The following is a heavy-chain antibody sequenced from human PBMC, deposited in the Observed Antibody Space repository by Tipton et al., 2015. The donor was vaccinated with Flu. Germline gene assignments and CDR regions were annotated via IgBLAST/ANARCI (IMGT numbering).Heavy chain of an antibody. Sequence: SLRLSCATSGFTVSSNHMSWVRQAPGKRSECVSVIYRGGNTYYADSVKGRFTISRDNAKNSLYLQMNSLRAEDTAVYYCARDISVVGGSSWQIDYWGQGTLVTVSS. CDR1: GFTVSSNH. J-gene: IGHJ4*02. CDR3: ARDISVVGGSSWQIDY. D-gene: IGHD6-13*01. V-gene: IGHV3-53*01. CDR2: IYRGGNT.